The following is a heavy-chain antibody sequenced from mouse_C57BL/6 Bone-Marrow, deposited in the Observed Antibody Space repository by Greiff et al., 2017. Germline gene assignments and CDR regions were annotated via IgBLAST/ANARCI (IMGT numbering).Heavy chain of an antibody. J-gene: IGHJ2*01. Sequence: QVQLQQSGAELVKPGASVKMSCKASGYTFTSYWITWVKQRPGQGLEWIGDIYPGSGSTNYNEKFKSKATLTVDTSSSTAYMQLSSLTSEDSAVYYCARKVYYGLYFDYWGQGTTLTVSS. CDR2: IYPGSGST. D-gene: IGHD2-1*01. V-gene: IGHV1-55*01. CDR1: GYTFTSYW. CDR3: ARKVYYGLYFDY.